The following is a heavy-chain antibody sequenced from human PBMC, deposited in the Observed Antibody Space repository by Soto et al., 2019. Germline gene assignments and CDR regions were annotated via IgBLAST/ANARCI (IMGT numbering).Heavy chain of an antibody. D-gene: IGHD3-10*01. CDR1: GFSLTTSGVG. V-gene: IGHV2-5*02. Sequence: GSGPTLVNPTPTLTLTCTFSGFSLTTSGVGVGWIRQPPGKALEWLAIIYLDNDKRYRPSLESRLTITKDTSKNQVVLTMTNVDPVDTATYYCAHGGAGQSYCNTITCYHGRWFDPWGQGILVTVSS. J-gene: IGHJ5*02. CDR2: IYLDNDK. CDR3: AHGGAGQSYCNTITCYHGRWFDP.